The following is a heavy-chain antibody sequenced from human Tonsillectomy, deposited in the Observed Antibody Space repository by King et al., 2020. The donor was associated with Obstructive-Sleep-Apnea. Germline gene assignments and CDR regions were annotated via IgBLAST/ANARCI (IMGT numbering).Heavy chain of an antibody. CDR2: IYYSGST. V-gene: IGHV4-39*07. J-gene: IGHJ4*02. Sequence: QLQESGPGLVKPSETLSLTCTVSGGSISSSSYYWGWVRQPPGKGLEWIGSIYYSGSTYYNPSLKSRVTISVDTSKNQFSLKLSSVTAADTAVYYCARDQDGSNGVGGGTDYWGQGTLVTVSS. D-gene: IGHD5-24*01. CDR3: ARDQDGSNGVGGGTDY. CDR1: GGSISSSSYY.